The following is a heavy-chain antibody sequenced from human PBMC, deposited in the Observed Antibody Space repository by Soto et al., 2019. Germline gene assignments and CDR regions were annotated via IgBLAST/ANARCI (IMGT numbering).Heavy chain of an antibody. CDR3: ARGEGELVHCDY. CDR1: GYSLNNYF. CDR2: INPSGRHT. V-gene: IGHV1-46*02. J-gene: IGHJ4*02. D-gene: IGHD1-7*01. Sequence: QVQLVQSGTEVKEPGASVRVSCKASGYSLNNYFMHWVRQAPGQGLEWMGIINPSGRHTTFAPSFQGRVTMTRDTSTNTVYMELSSLRSDDTAVFYCARGEGELVHCDYWGQGTLVTVSS.